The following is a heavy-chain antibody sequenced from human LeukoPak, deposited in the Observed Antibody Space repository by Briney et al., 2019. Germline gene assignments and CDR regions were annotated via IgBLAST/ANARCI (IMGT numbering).Heavy chain of an antibody. CDR2: IYTSGST. CDR1: GGSISSYY. D-gene: IGHD3-22*01. CDR3: ACSRLYYYDSSGYPDQTDY. Sequence: PSETLSLTCTVSGGSISSYYGSWIRQPAGKGLEWIGRIYTSGSTNYNPSLKSRVTMSVDTSKNQFSLKLSSVTAADTAVYYCACSRLYYYDSSGYPDQTDYWGQGTLVTVSS. J-gene: IGHJ4*02. V-gene: IGHV4-4*07.